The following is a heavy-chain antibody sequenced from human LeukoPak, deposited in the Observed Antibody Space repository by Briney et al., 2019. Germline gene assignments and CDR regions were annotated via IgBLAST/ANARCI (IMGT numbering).Heavy chain of an antibody. CDR2: IYPGDSDT. Sequence: GASLQISCGDSGSIFTNYWIGWVHQLRGKGLGWMGIIYPGDSDTKYSPSFQGQVTISADKSISTAYLQWSSLKASDTAMYYCASNIGYCSSTSCPDAFDIWGQGTMVTVSP. D-gene: IGHD2-2*01. J-gene: IGHJ3*02. V-gene: IGHV5-51*07. CDR3: ASNIGYCSSTSCPDAFDI. CDR1: GSIFTNYW.